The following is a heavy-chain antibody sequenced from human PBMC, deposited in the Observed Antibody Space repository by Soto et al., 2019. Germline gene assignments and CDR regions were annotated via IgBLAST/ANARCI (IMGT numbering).Heavy chain of an antibody. V-gene: IGHV3-30*18. CDR3: AKDRYTSGWHENYGMDV. J-gene: IGHJ6*02. CDR2: ISDDGSNK. D-gene: IGHD6-19*01. CDR1: GFTFSTYD. Sequence: LRLSCAASGFTFSTYDMHWVRQAPGKGLEWVAVISDDGSNKYYADSVKGRFTISRDNFKNTLYLQMNSLRAEDTAVYSCAKDRYTSGWHENYGMDVWGQGTTVTVS.